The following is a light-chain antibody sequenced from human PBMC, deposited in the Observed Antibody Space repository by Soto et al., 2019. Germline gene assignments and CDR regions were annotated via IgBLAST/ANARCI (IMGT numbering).Light chain of an antibody. J-gene: IGKJ1*01. CDR1: QSLVFSDGNSY. V-gene: IGKV2-30*01. CDR2: KVS. CDR3: MQGTHWPRT. Sequence: DVVMTQSPLSLAVTLGQPASISCRSSQSLVFSDGNSYLDWFQQRPGQPPRRLIYKVSNRDSGVPDRFSGSGSGTVFTLKISRVEAEDVGVYYCMQGTHWPRTFGQGTRVEI.